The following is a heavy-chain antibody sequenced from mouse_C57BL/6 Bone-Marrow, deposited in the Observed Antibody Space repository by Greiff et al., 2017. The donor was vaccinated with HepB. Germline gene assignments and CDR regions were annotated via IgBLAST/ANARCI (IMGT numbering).Heavy chain of an antibody. V-gene: IGHV3-1*01. J-gene: IGHJ2*01. Sequence: EVKLQESGPGMVKPSQSLSLTCTVTGYSITSGYDWHWIRHFPGNKLEWMGYISYSGSTNYNPSLKSRISITHDTSKNHFFLKLNSVTTEDTATYYCARWAYFYFDYWGQGTTLTVSS. CDR1: GYSITSGYD. CDR2: ISYSGST. CDR3: ARWAYFYFDY. D-gene: IGHD2-10*01.